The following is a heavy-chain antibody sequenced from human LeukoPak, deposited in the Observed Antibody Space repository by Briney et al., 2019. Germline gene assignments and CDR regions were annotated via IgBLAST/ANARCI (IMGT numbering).Heavy chain of an antibody. V-gene: IGHV6-1*01. J-gene: IGHJ4*02. CDR1: GDRVSSNSVA. Sequence: SHTVSLTCAISGDRVSSNSVALNWIRQSPSRGLEWLGRTYYRAKWYNDCAVSVKSRIIINADTSKKQFSLHLKSVTPEDTAVYYCAREKYGDYPALDYWGQGTLVTVSS. CDR3: AREKYGDYPALDY. D-gene: IGHD4-17*01. CDR2: TYYRAKWYN.